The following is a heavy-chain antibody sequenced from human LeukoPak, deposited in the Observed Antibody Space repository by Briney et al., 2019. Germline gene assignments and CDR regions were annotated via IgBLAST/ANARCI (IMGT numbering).Heavy chain of an antibody. CDR1: GFSFSGYS. V-gene: IGHV3-30-3*01. CDR2: ISYDGSKK. CDR3: ARGRCSSTSCFFDY. D-gene: IGHD2-2*01. Sequence: GRSLRLSCAASGFSFSGYSMHWVRQAPGKGLEWVAVISYDGSKKDYADSVKGRFTISRDNTKNTLYLQMNSLRAEDTAVYYCARGRCSSTSCFFDYWGQGSLVTVSS. J-gene: IGHJ4*02.